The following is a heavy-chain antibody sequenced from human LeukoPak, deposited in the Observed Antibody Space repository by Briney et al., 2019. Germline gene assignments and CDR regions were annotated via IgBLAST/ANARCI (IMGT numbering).Heavy chain of an antibody. D-gene: IGHD3-22*01. V-gene: IGHV1-69*05. CDR3: ARGDYYDSPRRAFDI. CDR2: IIPIFGTA. J-gene: IGHJ3*02. Sequence: SVKVSCKASGVTFSSYAISWVRQAPGQGLEWMGGIIPIFGTANYAQKFQGRVTITTDESTSTAYMELSSLRSEDTAVYYCARGDYYDSPRRAFDIWGQGTMVTVSS. CDR1: GVTFSSYA.